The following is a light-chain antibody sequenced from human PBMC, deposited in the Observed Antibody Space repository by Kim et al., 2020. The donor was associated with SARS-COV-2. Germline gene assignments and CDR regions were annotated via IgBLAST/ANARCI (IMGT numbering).Light chain of an antibody. CDR3: QQYNSDSSVT. V-gene: IGKV1-5*01. J-gene: IGKJ4*01. Sequence: ASVGDSVTITCRASQSISSWLAWYQQKPGNAPKVLIYDASSLKSGVPSRFSGSGSGTEFTLTISSLQPDDFATYYCQQYNSDSSVTFGGGTKVEIK. CDR1: QSISSW. CDR2: DAS.